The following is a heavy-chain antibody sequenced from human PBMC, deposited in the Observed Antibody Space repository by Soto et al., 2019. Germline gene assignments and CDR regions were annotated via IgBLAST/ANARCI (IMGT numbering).Heavy chain of an antibody. V-gene: IGHV4-34*01. CDR1: GGSLRGYY. CDR2: INHSGST. Sequence: TLSLDCAVDGGSLRGYYGRVMRQPPWNGLEWAAEINHSGSTNYNPSLKSRVPISVDTSKNQFSLKLSSVTAADTAVYYCATRMITFGGVIAYFDYWGQGTMVTSPQ. CDR3: ATRMITFGGVIAYFDY. J-gene: IGHJ4*02. D-gene: IGHD3-16*02.